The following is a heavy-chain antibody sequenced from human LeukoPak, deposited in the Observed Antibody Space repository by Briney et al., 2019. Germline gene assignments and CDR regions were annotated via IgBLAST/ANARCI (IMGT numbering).Heavy chain of an antibody. V-gene: IGHV4-38-2*02. CDR2: IYHSGST. Sequence: SETLSLTCTVSGYSISSGYYWGWIRQPPGKGLEWIGGIYHSGSTYYNPSLKSRVTISVDTYKNQFSLRLRSVTAADTAVYYCARDHEIAAGHGSTFGWFDPWGQGTLVTVSS. CDR3: ARDHEIAAGHGSTFGWFDP. J-gene: IGHJ5*02. CDR1: GYSISSGYY. D-gene: IGHD6-6*01.